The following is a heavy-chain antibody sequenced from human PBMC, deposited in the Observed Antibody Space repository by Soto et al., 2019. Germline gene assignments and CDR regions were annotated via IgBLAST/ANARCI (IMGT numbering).Heavy chain of an antibody. CDR3: ARSAAGTWVYFDF. Sequence: QVQLQESGPGLVKPSQTLSLTCTVSGGSISSSGFYWSWIRQHPGKGLEWIGYSYYSGSTYYNPSLKSRVTISMDTSKNQFSLKLSSVTAADTAVYYCARSAAGTWVYFDFWGQGTLVTVSS. CDR2: SYYSGST. V-gene: IGHV4-31*03. CDR1: GGSISSSGFY. D-gene: IGHD6-13*01. J-gene: IGHJ4*02.